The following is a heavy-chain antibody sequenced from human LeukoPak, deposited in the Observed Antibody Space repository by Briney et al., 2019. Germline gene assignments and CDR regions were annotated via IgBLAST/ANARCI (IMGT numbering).Heavy chain of an antibody. Sequence: SETLSLTCTVSGASISTYYWSWIRQPAGKGLEWIGRIFASGNTNYNPSVKSRIAMSVDTSKNQFSLNLTSVTAADTAIYYCVQDGPPRPDYWGQGILVTVSS. CDR2: IFASGNT. CDR3: VQDGPPRPDY. J-gene: IGHJ4*02. D-gene: IGHD5-24*01. V-gene: IGHV4-4*07. CDR1: GASISTYY.